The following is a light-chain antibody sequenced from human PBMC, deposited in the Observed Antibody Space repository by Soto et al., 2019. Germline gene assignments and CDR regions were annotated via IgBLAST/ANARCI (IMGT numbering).Light chain of an antibody. CDR1: QSVSSGF. CDR3: QQYGSSPRT. V-gene: IGKV3-20*01. J-gene: IGKJ1*01. Sequence: EIVLTQSPGTLSLSPGERATLSCRASQSVSSGFLAWYQQRPGQAPRLLIYTTSNSATGIPDRFSGSGSGTDFTFTISGLEPEDFAVYYGQQYGSSPRTFGQGTRLEIK. CDR2: TTS.